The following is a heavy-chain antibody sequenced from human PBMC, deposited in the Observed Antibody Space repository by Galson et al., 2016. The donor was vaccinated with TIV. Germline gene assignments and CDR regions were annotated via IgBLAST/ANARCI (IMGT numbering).Heavy chain of an antibody. CDR3: TRGRFESGSYYNNGFDY. V-gene: IGHV4-34*01. CDR1: GGSFRGYY. Sequence: ETLSLTCGVSGGSFRGYYWTWIRLPPGKGLEWIGEIDDSGSTNSIPSLKSRLTLSVDTSRNHFSLQLNSVTAADTAIYYCTRGRFESGSYYNNGFDYWGQGTPVTVSS. D-gene: IGHD3-10*01. J-gene: IGHJ4*02. CDR2: IDDSGST.